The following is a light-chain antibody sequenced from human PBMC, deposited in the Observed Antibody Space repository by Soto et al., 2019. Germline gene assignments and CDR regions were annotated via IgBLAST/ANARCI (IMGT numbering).Light chain of an antibody. CDR2: DVS. V-gene: IGLV2-14*01. J-gene: IGLJ1*01. Sequence: QSVLTQPASVSGSPGQSITISCTGTSSDVGNYNYVSWYQRHPGKAPKLMIHDVSNRPSGVSNRFSGSKSGNTASLTISGLQAEDEADYYCSSYTSSSTYVFGTGTKVTVL. CDR1: SSDVGNYNY. CDR3: SSYTSSSTYV.